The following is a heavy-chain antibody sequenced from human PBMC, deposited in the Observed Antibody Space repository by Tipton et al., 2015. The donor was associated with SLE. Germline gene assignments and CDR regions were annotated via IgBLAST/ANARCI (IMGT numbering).Heavy chain of an antibody. D-gene: IGHD4-23*01. CDR2: IYYSGST. J-gene: IGHJ4*02. CDR1: GGSISSSSYY. V-gene: IGHV4-39*01. Sequence: TLSLTCTVSGGSISSSSYYWGWIRQPPGKGLEWIGSIYYSGSTYYNPSLKSRVTISVDTSKNQFSLKLSSVTAADTAVYYRARHGNQDYWGQGTLVTVSS. CDR3: ARHGNQDY.